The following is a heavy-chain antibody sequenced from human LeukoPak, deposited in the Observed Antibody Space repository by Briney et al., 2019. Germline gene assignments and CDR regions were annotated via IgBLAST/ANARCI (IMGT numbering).Heavy chain of an antibody. D-gene: IGHD4-17*01. CDR1: GFTFRGKA. V-gene: IGHV3-23*01. CDR3: AKHNYGDYWDAFDI. CDR2: ISGSGGST. Sequence: GGSLRLSCAASGFTFRGKARSWVGQAPGKGLGGVSAISGSGGSTYYADSVKGRFTISRDNSKNTLYLQMNSLRAEDTAVYYCAKHNYGDYWDAFDIWGQGTMVTVSS. J-gene: IGHJ3*02.